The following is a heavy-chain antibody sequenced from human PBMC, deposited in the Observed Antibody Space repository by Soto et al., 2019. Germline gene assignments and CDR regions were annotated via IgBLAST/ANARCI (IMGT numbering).Heavy chain of an antibody. V-gene: IGHV3-21*01. Sequence: EVQLVESGGGLVKPGGSLRLSCAASGFIFRRYTMNWVRQAPGKGLEWVSSISGSSTYIYYADSVKGRFTISRGNSLYLQMSSLRAEDTAVYYCVRGWLRDPWMYWGQGTLVTVSS. J-gene: IGHJ4*02. D-gene: IGHD5-12*01. CDR2: ISGSSTYI. CDR3: VRGWLRDPWMY. CDR1: GFIFRRYT.